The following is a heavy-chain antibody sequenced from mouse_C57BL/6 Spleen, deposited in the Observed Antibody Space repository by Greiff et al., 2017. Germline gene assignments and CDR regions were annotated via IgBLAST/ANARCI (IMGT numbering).Heavy chain of an antibody. CDR2: IYPGDGDT. Sequence: QVQLQQSGAELVKPGASVTISCKASGYAFSSYWMNWVKQRPGKGLEWIGQIYPGDGDTNYNGKFKGKATLTADKSSNTAYMQLSGLTAEDSAVYFCAREVIYYAWGYWGQGTTPTVSS. J-gene: IGHJ2*01. D-gene: IGHD2-1*01. CDR3: AREVIYYAWGY. V-gene: IGHV1-80*01. CDR1: GYAFSSYW.